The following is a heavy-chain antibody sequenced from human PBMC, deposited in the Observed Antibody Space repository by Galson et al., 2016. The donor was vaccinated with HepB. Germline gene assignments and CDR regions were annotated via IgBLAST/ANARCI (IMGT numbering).Heavy chain of an antibody. V-gene: IGHV1-18*01. Sequence: SVKVSCKASGYSFTRYGISWVRQAPGQGLEWMGWISHYTGNTNYVQKFQGRVTLTTDTSTTTAYMELRSLRSDDTGVYYCARDLEQGVGQLYFFGRDVWGQGTTVTVSS. CDR1: GYSFTRYG. CDR3: ARDLEQGVGQLYFFGRDV. J-gene: IGHJ6*02. D-gene: IGHD5-18*01. CDR2: ISHYTGNT.